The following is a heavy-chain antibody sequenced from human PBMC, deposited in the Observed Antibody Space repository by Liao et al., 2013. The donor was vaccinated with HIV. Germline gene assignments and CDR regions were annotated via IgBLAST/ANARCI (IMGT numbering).Heavy chain of an antibody. CDR3: ARWAGNFQAFDL. V-gene: IGHV4-59*01. D-gene: IGHD1-1*01. CDR1: GTSITSNS. Sequence: QVQLQESGPGRVKPSETLSLTCTVSGTSITSNSWNWIRQPPGKGLEWIGYVSSDGDTSLNPSLKSRVTMSVDRSKGQFSLTLTFLTAADTAVYYCARWAGNFQAFDLWGRGTMVTVSS. CDR2: VSSDGDT. J-gene: IGHJ3*01.